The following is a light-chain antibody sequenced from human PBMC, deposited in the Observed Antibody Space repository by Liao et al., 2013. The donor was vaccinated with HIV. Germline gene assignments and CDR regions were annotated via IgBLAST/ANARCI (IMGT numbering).Light chain of an antibody. CDR2: KDT. Sequence: SYELTQPPSVSVSPGQTARITCSGDALPKQYAYWYQQKPGQAPLLVIYKDTERTSGIPERFSGSSSGTTVTLTINGAQVEDEADYYCYAVADNIWVFGGGTKLTVL. V-gene: IGLV3-25*02. CDR3: YAVADNIWV. CDR1: ALPKQY. J-gene: IGLJ3*02.